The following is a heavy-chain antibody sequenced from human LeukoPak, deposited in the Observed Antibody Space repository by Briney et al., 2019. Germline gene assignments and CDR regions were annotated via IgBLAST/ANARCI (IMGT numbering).Heavy chain of an antibody. Sequence: GESLKISCKGSGYSFTSYWIGWVRLMPGKGLEWMGIIYPGDSDTRYSPSFQGQVTISADKSISTAYLQWSSLKASDTAMYYCARGKYSGSYLPHFDYWGQGTLVTVSS. CDR1: GYSFTSYW. D-gene: IGHD1-26*01. CDR2: IYPGDSDT. CDR3: ARGKYSGSYLPHFDY. V-gene: IGHV5-51*01. J-gene: IGHJ4*02.